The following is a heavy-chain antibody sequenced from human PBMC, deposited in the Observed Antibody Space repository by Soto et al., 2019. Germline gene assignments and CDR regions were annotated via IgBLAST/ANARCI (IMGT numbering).Heavy chain of an antibody. J-gene: IGHJ6*02. D-gene: IGHD2-2*01. CDR1: GGSISSGGYY. Sequence: SETLSLTCTVSGGSISSGGYYWSWIRQHPGKGLEWIGYIYYSGSTYYNPSLKSRVTISVDTSKNQFSLKLSSVTAADTAVYYXARACSSTSGYYYGMDVWGQGTTVTVSS. CDR2: IYYSGST. V-gene: IGHV4-31*03. CDR3: ARACSSTSGYYYGMDV.